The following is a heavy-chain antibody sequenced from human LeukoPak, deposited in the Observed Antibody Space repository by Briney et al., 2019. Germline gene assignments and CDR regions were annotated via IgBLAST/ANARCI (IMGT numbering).Heavy chain of an antibody. CDR3: ARLIYYGSGRVDY. CDR2: IYYSGST. CDR1: GGSISSSSYY. D-gene: IGHD3-10*01. J-gene: IGHJ4*02. Sequence: SETLSLTCTVSGGSISSSSYYWDWIRQPPGKGLEWIGSIYYSGSTYYNPSLKIRDTISVDTSKNQFSLKLSSVTAADTAVYYCARLIYYGSGRVDYWGQGTLVTVSS. V-gene: IGHV4-39*01.